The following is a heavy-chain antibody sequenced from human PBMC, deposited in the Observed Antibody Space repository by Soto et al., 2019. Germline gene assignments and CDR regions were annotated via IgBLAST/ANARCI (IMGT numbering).Heavy chain of an antibody. D-gene: IGHD3-3*01. V-gene: IGHV4-38-2*01. CDR2: IYHSGST. CDR1: GYSISSGYY. CDR3: ARAHRVYDFWSGYYTGPPDY. Sequence: PSETLSLTCAVSGYSISSGYYWGWIRQPSGKGLEWIGSIYHSGSTYYNPSLKSRVTISVDTSKNQFSLKLSSVTAADTAVYYCARAHRVYDFWSGYYTGPPDYWGQGTLVTVSS. J-gene: IGHJ4*02.